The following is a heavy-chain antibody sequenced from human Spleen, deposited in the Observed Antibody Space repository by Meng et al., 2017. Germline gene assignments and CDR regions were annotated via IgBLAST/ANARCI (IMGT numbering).Heavy chain of an antibody. V-gene: IGHV3-21*01. J-gene: IGHJ4*02. CDR2: ISGSSSYI. Sequence: GGSLRLSCAASGFAFNTYYMNWVRQAPGKGLEWVSSISGSSSYIYYADSVKGRFTISRDNAKNSLYLQMNSLRAEDTAVYYCARDYGGNSGGYWGQGTLVTVSS. CDR3: ARDYGGNSGGY. CDR1: GFAFNTYY. D-gene: IGHD4-23*01.